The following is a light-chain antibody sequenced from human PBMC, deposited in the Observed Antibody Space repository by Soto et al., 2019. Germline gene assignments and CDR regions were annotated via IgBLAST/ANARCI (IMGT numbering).Light chain of an antibody. J-gene: IGKJ5*01. Sequence: MVITQSPSTLSVSPGERATLSRRASQSVGSDLVWFQQRPGQAPRLLMYDASTRAPGIPARFSGRGSGADFTLTISSLEPEDIAVYYCQQRSDSITFGQGTRLEIK. CDR2: DAS. V-gene: IGKV3-11*01. CDR3: QQRSDSIT. CDR1: QSVGSD.